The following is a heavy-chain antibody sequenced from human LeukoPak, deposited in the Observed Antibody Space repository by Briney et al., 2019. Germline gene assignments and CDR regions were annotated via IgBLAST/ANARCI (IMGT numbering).Heavy chain of an antibody. CDR3: ARDNAVTLDY. V-gene: IGHV3-74*01. J-gene: IGHJ4*02. CDR2: INTDGSST. CDR1: GFTFSRYW. Sequence: GGSLRLSCAASGFTFSRYWVHWVRQAPGKGLVWVSRINTDGSSTSYADSVKGRFTISRDNAKNTLYLQMNSVRAEDTAVYYCARDNAVTLDYWGQGTLVTVSS. D-gene: IGHD6-19*01.